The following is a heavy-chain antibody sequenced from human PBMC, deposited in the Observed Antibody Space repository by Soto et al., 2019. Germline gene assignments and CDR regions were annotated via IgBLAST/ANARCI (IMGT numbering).Heavy chain of an antibody. D-gene: IGHD3-10*01. CDR3: ARVWGGAFDI. CDR2: INPSGGST. CDR1: GYTFTSYY. J-gene: IGHJ3*02. Sequence: ASVKVSCKASGYTFTSYYMHWVRQAPGQGLEWMGIINPSGGSTSYAQKFQGRVTMTEDTSTDTAYMELRSLRSDDTAVYYCARVWGGAFDIWGQGTMVTVSS. V-gene: IGHV1-46*01.